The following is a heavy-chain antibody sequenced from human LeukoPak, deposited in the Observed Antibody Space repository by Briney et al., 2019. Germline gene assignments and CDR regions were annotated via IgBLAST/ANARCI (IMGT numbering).Heavy chain of an antibody. CDR3: ARDSCSSTSCSIDY. CDR2: IYYSGST. Sequence: SETLSLTCTVSGGSISSGDYYWSWIRQPPGKGLEWIGYIYYSGSTYYNPSLKSRVTISVDTSTNQFSLKLSSVTAADTAVYYCARDSCSSTSCSIDYWGQGTLVTVSS. J-gene: IGHJ4*02. D-gene: IGHD2-2*01. V-gene: IGHV4-30-4*08. CDR1: GGSISSGDYY.